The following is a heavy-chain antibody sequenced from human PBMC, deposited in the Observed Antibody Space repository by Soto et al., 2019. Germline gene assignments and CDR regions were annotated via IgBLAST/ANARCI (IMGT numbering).Heavy chain of an antibody. CDR3: GSAYYYYYMDV. CDR2: INHSGST. CDR1: GGSFSGYY. V-gene: IGHV4-34*01. J-gene: IGHJ6*03. Sequence: SETLSLTCAVYGGSFSGYYWSWIRQPPGKGLEWIGEINHSGSTNYNPSLKSRVTISVDTSKNQCSLKLSSVTAADTAVYYCGSAYYYYYMDVWGKGTTVTVSS.